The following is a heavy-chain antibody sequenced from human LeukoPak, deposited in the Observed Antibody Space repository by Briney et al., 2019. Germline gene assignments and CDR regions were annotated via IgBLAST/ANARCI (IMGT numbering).Heavy chain of an antibody. J-gene: IGHJ4*02. CDR3: VKDLYKGDSSSWYYFDY. Sequence: HGGSLRLSCSASGFIISNYAMHWVRQAPGKGLEYVSAISANGGSTYYADSVKGRFTISRDSSKNTLYLQMSSLRAEDTAIYHCVKDLYKGDSSSWYYFDYWGQGTLVTVSS. CDR1: GFIISNYA. D-gene: IGHD6-13*01. CDR2: ISANGGST. V-gene: IGHV3-64D*06.